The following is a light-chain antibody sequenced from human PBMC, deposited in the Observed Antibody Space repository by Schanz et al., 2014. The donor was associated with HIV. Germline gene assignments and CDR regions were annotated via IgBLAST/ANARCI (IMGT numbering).Light chain of an antibody. J-gene: IGLJ3*02. Sequence: QSVLTQPPSASGTPGQRVTISCSGSSSNIGNNYVYWYQQVPGTAPKLLIYRNIQRPSGVPDRFSGSKSGTSASLAISGLQSEDEADYYCAAWDDSLNGWVFGGGTKLTVL. CDR1: SSNIGNNY. V-gene: IGLV1-47*01. CDR2: RNI. CDR3: AAWDDSLNGWV.